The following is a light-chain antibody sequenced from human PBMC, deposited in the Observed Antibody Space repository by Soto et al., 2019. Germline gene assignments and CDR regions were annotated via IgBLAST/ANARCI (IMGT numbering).Light chain of an antibody. V-gene: IGKV3-20*01. CDR3: QQYGSSRLT. J-gene: IGKJ4*01. CDR1: QSVSSSY. CDR2: GAS. Sequence: EIVLTQSPGTLSLSPGERATLSCRASQSVSSSYFAWYQQKPGQAPRLLIYGASTRATGIADRFSGRVSGMDFPLAVSRLEPEDFAVYYCQQYGSSRLTFGGGTKVEIK.